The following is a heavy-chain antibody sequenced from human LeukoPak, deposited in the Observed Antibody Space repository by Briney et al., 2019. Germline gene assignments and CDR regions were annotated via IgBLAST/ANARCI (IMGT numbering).Heavy chain of an antibody. J-gene: IGHJ6*02. CDR3: ARDTRMEHIVVVTARAYGMDV. D-gene: IGHD2-21*02. Sequence: GRSLRLSCAASGFTFSSYAMHWVRRAPGKGLEWVAVISYDGSNKYYADSVKGRFTISRDNSKNTLYLQMNSLRAEDTAVYYCARDTRMEHIVVVTARAYGMDVWGQGTTVTVSS. CDR1: GFTFSSYA. V-gene: IGHV3-30-3*01. CDR2: ISYDGSNK.